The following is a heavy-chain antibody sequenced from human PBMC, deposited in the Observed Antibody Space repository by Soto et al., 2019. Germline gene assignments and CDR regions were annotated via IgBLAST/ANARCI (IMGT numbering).Heavy chain of an antibody. Sequence: GGSLRLSCAASGFTFSSYAMSWVRQAPGKGLEWVSAISGSGGSTYYADSVKGRFTISRDNSKNTLYLQMNSLRAEDTAVYYCAKDRLAIVVVVAALDAFDIWGQGTMVTVSS. CDR2: ISGSGGST. J-gene: IGHJ3*02. D-gene: IGHD2-15*01. CDR3: AKDRLAIVVVVAALDAFDI. CDR1: GFTFSSYA. V-gene: IGHV3-23*01.